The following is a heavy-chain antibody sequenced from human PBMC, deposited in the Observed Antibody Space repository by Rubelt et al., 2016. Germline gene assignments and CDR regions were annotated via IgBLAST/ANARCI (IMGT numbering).Heavy chain of an antibody. J-gene: IGHJ3*01. CDR1: GGSISSGGYY. Sequence: QVQLQESGPGLVKPSQTLSLTCTVSGGSISSGGYYWSWIRQPPGKGLEWIGEINRSGSTNYNPSLKSRVTISVDPPSNQCSLKHGSMTAADTAVYYCARKRRVVVPAAVRDRDAFDVWGQGTMVTVSS. CDR3: ARKRRVVVPAAVRDRDAFDV. CDR2: INRSGST. V-gene: IGHV4-31*03. D-gene: IGHD2-2*01.